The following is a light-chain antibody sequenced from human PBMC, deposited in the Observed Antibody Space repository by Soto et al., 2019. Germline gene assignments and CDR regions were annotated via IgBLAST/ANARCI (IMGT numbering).Light chain of an antibody. Sequence: QSALTQPPSASGSPGQSVTISCTGSHSDIGDSNYVSWYQQHPRKAPKLIISEVINRPSGVPDRFSASKSGNTASLTISGLQAEDEADYYCASKAGSSRHVVFGGGTKVTVL. J-gene: IGLJ2*01. V-gene: IGLV2-8*01. CDR1: HSDIGDSNY. CDR2: EVI. CDR3: ASKAGSSRHVV.